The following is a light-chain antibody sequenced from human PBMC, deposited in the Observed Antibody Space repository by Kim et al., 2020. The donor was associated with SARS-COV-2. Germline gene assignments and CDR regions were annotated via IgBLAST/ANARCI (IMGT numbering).Light chain of an antibody. Sequence: ASVKLTCTLDSGHSRYPVAWHQQQPEKGPRFLMRVNNDGTHIKGDGIPDRFSASTSGSEHYLTISSLQSDDEADYYCQTWGTGIQVFGGGTQLTVL. J-gene: IGLJ3*02. V-gene: IGLV4-69*01. CDR2: VNNDGTH. CDR1: SGHSRYP. CDR3: QTWGTGIQV.